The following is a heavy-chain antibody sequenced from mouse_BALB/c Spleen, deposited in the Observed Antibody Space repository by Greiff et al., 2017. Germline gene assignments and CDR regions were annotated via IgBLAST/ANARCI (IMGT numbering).Heavy chain of an antibody. D-gene: IGHD3-2*01. CDR2: ISYSVST. CDR1: GYSITSDYA. CDR3: ARSGDSSGYWFAY. Sequence: VQLKESGPGLVKPSQSLSLTCTVTGYSITSDYAWNWIRQFPGNKLEWLGYISYSVSTSYNPSLKSRISITRDASKNQVFLQLNSVTTEDTATYYCARSGDSSGYWFAYWGQGTLVTVSA. V-gene: IGHV3-2*02. J-gene: IGHJ3*01.